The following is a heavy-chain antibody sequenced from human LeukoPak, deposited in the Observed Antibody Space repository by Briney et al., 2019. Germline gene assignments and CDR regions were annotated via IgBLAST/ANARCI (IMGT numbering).Heavy chain of an antibody. CDR1: GFTFSDYY. CDR2: ISSSGSTI. CDR3: ARIVGVVPATIRG. Sequence: VGSLRLSCAASGFTFSDYYVSWIRQAPGKGLEWVSYISSSGSTIYYADSVKGRFTISRDNAKNSLYLKMNSLRAEDTAVYYCARIVGVVPATIRGWGQGTLVTVSS. J-gene: IGHJ4*02. D-gene: IGHD2-2*01. V-gene: IGHV3-11*04.